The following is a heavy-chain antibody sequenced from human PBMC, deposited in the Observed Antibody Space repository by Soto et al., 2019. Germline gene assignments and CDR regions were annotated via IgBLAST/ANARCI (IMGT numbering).Heavy chain of an antibody. Sequence: QVQVVQSGAEVKKPGSSVRVSCKASGGTSSSYAITWMRQVPGQGLEWMGGIIPILDTTDYAQKFQGRVTFTADESTSTVYMELSSLTSEDTAVYYCASGGTTVNRRFDFWGQGTLVTVSS. V-gene: IGHV1-69*01. CDR2: IIPILDTT. D-gene: IGHD4-4*01. J-gene: IGHJ4*02. CDR1: GGTSSSYA. CDR3: ASGGTTVNRRFDF.